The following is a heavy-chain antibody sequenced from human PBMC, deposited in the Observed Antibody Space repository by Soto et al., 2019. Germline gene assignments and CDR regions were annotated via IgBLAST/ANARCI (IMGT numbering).Heavy chain of an antibody. CDR2: IWYDGSNK. CDR1: GFTFSSYG. CDR3: ARDSGQLVLHYFDY. D-gene: IGHD6-6*01. V-gene: IGHV3-33*01. Sequence: QVQLVESGGGVVQPGRSLRLSCAASGFTFSSYGMHWVRQAPGKGLEWVAVIWYDGSNKYYADSVKGRFTISRDNSKNTLYLQMNSPRAEDTAVYYCARDSGQLVLHYFDYWGQGTLVTVSS. J-gene: IGHJ4*02.